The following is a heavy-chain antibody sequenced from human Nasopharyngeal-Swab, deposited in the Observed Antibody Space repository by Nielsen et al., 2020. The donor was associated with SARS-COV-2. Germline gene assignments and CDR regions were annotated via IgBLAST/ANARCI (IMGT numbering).Heavy chain of an antibody. CDR2: IYYSGST. Sequence: SETLSLTCAVYGGSFSGYYWSWIRQPPGKGLEWIGYIYYSGSTYYNPSLKSRVTISVDTSKNQFSLKLSSVTAADTAVYYCARGPSFQDNWFDPWGQGTLVTVSS. CDR1: GGSFSGYY. V-gene: IGHV4-34*09. J-gene: IGHJ5*02. CDR3: ARGPSFQDNWFDP. D-gene: IGHD2/OR15-2a*01.